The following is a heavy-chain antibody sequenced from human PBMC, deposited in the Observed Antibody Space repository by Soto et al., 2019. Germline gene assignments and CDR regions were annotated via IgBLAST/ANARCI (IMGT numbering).Heavy chain of an antibody. Sequence: PGGSLRLSCSASGFTFSSYAMHWVRQAPGKGLEYVSAISSNGGSTYYADSVKGRFTISRDNSKNTLYLQMNRLRAEDTAVYYCAKVYYDSSGYLFDYWGQRNLVPVSS. CDR2: ISSNGGST. J-gene: IGHJ4*02. V-gene: IGHV3-64*04. CDR1: GFTFSSYA. CDR3: AKVYYDSSGYLFDY. D-gene: IGHD3-22*01.